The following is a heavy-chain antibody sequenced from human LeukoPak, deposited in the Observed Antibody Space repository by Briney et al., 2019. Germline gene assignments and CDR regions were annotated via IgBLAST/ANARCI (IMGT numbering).Heavy chain of an antibody. CDR2: ISGSGGST. CDR1: GFTFSSYA. J-gene: IGHJ4*02. Sequence: GGSLRLSYAAPGFTFSSYAMSWVRQPPRRGLEWVSAISGSGGSTYYADSVKGRFTISRDNSKNTLYLQMNSLRAEDTAVYYCAKARPKASSYLDYWGQGTLVTVSS. V-gene: IGHV3-23*01. CDR3: AKARPKASSYLDY.